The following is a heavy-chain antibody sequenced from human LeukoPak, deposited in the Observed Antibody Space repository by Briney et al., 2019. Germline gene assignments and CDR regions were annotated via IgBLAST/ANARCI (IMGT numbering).Heavy chain of an antibody. CDR1: GVSISSGGYS. D-gene: IGHD2-21*02. J-gene: IGHJ4*02. V-gene: IGHV4-30-2*01. CDR3: ARWGYCGGDCYLIDY. CDR2: IYHSGST. Sequence: SETLSLTCAVSGVSISSGGYSWSWIRQPPGKGLEWIGYIYHSGSTYYNPSLKSRVTISVDRSKNQFSLKLSSVTAADTAVYYCARWGYCGGDCYLIDYWGQGTLVTVSS.